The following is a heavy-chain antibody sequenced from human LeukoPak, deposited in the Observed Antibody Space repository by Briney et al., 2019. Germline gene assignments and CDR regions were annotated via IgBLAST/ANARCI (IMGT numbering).Heavy chain of an antibody. CDR3: ARGPYYYGSGSWGFDP. CDR1: GGTFSSYA. V-gene: IGHV1-8*02. Sequence: GASVKVSCKASGGTFSSYAISWVRQAPGQGLEWMGWMNPNSGNTGYAQKFQGRVTMTRNTSISTAYMELSSLRSEDTAVYYCARGPYYYGSGSWGFDPWGQGTLVTVSS. J-gene: IGHJ5*02. D-gene: IGHD3-10*01. CDR2: MNPNSGNT.